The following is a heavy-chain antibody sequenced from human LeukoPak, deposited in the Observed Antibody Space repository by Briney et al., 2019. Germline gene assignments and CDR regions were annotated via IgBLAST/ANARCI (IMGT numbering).Heavy chain of an antibody. D-gene: IGHD4-11*01. V-gene: IGHV3-21*01. CDR1: GFTFSSYS. J-gene: IGHJ4*02. CDR2: ISSSSSYI. Sequence: AGGSLRLSCAASGFTFSSYSMNWVRQAPGKGLEWVSSISSSSSYIYYADSVKGRFTISRDSAKNSLYLQMNSLRAEDTAVYYCARAYSNYVPDYWGQGTLVTVSS. CDR3: ARAYSNYVPDY.